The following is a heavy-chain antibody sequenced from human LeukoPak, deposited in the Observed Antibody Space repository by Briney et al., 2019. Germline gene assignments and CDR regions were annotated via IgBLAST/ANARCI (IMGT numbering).Heavy chain of an antibody. CDR3: ARGNWNYLSYYYYYMDV. D-gene: IGHD1-7*01. V-gene: IGHV1-8*03. CDR1: GYIFTSYD. CDR2: MNPNSGNT. J-gene: IGHJ6*03. Sequence: ASVKVSCKASGYIFTSYDINWVRQATGQGLEWMGWMNPNSGNTGYAQKFQGRVTITRNTSISTAYMELSSLRSEDTAVYYCARGNWNYLSYYYYYMDVWGKGTTVTVSS.